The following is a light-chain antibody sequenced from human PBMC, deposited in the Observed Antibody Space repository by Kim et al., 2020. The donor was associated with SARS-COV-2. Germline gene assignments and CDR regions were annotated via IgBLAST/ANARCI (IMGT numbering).Light chain of an antibody. CDR3: SSYRVSNSLV. Sequence: SVHSSSTGTSSDMGGGHNYVSWYQQHPGKAPKLMIYEVSQRPSGVPDRFSGSKSGNTASLTVSGLQAEDEADYYCSSYRVSNSLVFGGGTQLTVL. V-gene: IGLV2-8*01. CDR2: EVS. CDR1: SSDMGGGHNY. J-gene: IGLJ3*02.